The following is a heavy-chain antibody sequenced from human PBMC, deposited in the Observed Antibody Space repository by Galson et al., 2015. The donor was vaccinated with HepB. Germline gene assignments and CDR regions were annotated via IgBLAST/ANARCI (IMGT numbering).Heavy chain of an antibody. Sequence: SLRLSCAASGFTVSSNYMNWFRQAPGKGLEWVSVIYSGSDTYYADSVKGRFIISRHNYRNTLYLQMNSLRVEDTAVYYCARALGRGKAFDIWGQGTMVSVSS. D-gene: IGHD6-13*01. V-gene: IGHV3-53*04. CDR2: IYSGSDT. CDR3: ARALGRGKAFDI. J-gene: IGHJ3*02. CDR1: GFTVSSNY.